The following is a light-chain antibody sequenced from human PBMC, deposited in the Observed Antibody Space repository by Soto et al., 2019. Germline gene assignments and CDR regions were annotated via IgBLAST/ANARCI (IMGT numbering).Light chain of an antibody. J-gene: IGKJ4*01. CDR1: QSVSSY. CDR2: DAT. Sequence: EIVLTQSPATLSVSPGERATLSCRASQSVSSYLAWYQQKPGQAPRLLIYDATNRATGIPSRFSGSGSGTDFTLTISSLEPEAFAVYYCQQRKNWPPLTFGGGTKVEIK. V-gene: IGKV3-11*01. CDR3: QQRKNWPPLT.